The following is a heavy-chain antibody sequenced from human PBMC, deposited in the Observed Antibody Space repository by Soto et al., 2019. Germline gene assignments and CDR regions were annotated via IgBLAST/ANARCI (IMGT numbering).Heavy chain of an antibody. J-gene: IGHJ4*02. CDR3: ARREYQLPIDS. V-gene: IGHV3-7*01. Sequence: PGGSRRLSCAASGFTFRSYWMSWVRQAPGKGLEWVANIKQDGSEKYYVDSVKGRFTISRDNAKSSLYLQMNSLRGEDTAVYYCARREYQLPIDSWGQGTLVTVSS. CDR2: IKQDGSEK. D-gene: IGHD2-2*01. CDR1: GFTFRSYW.